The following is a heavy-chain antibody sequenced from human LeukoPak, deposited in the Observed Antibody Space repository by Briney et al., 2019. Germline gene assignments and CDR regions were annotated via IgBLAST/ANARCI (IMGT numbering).Heavy chain of an antibody. CDR1: GFTFSHFF. D-gene: IGHD3-9*01. J-gene: IGHJ6*02. CDR3: AKDLAFSYDILTHYYYYYGMDV. CDR2: ISGSGGST. V-gene: IGHV3-23*01. Sequence: GESLRLSCAASGFTFSHFFMNWIRQAPGKGLEWVSAISGSGGSTYYADSVKGRFTISRDNSKNTLYLQMNSLRAEDTAVYYCAKDLAFSYDILTHYYYYYGMDVWGQGTTVTVSS.